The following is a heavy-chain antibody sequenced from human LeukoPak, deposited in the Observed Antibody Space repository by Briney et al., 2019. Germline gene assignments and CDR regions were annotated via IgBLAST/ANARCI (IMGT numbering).Heavy chain of an antibody. CDR2: ISSSSSYI. Sequence: GGSLRLSCAASGFTFSSYSMNWVRQAPGKGLEWVSSISSSSSYIYYADSVKGRFTISRDNSKNTLYLQMNSLRAEDTAVYYCAKDPGSGGYRPPDYWGQGTLVTVSS. J-gene: IGHJ4*02. CDR1: GFTFSSYS. D-gene: IGHD5-24*01. CDR3: AKDPGSGGYRPPDY. V-gene: IGHV3-21*04.